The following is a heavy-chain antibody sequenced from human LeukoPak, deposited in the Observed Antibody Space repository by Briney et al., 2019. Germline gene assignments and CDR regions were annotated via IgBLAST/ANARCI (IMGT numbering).Heavy chain of an antibody. CDR3: AKDSDYFGSGSYYNFWAV. CDR1: GFSFDDFD. D-gene: IGHD3-10*01. Sequence: GRSLRLSCEASGFSFDDFDMHWVRHAPGKGLEWVSRIGWNGRSIHYADSVKGRFTISRDNAKNSLYLQMNSLRAEDTALYYCAKDSDYFGSGSYYNFWAVWGQGTTVIVSS. J-gene: IGHJ6*02. V-gene: IGHV3-9*01. CDR2: IGWNGRSI.